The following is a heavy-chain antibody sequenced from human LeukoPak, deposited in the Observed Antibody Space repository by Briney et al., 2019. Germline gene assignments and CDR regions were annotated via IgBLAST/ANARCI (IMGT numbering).Heavy chain of an antibody. V-gene: IGHV1-24*01. CDR2: FDPEDGET. CDR3: ANLRFLEWYLDY. Sequence: ASVKVSCKVSGCTLTKLSMHWVRQAPGKGLEWMGGFDPEDGETIYAQKFQGRVTMTEDTSTDTAYMELSSLRSEDTAVYYCANLRFLEWYLDYWGQGTLVTVSS. CDR1: GCTLTKLS. J-gene: IGHJ4*02. D-gene: IGHD3-3*01.